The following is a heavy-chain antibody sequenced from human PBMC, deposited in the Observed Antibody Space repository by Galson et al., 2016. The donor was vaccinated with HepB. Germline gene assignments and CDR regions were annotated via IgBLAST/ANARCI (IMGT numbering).Heavy chain of an antibody. Sequence: SLRLSCAVSGFTFSDSAVHWVRQASGKGLEWVCHLRREVKDNATGYGASMEGRITISRDDSERATFLHRSGLKTDDTAVYYLPTFAYWGRGTLVTVSS. J-gene: IGHJ4*02. CDR1: GFTFSDSA. CDR3: PTFAY. V-gene: IGHV3-73*01. CDR2: LRREVKDNAT.